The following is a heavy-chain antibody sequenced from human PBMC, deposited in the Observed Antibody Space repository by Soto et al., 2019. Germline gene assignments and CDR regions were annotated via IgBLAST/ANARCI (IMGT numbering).Heavy chain of an antibody. J-gene: IGHJ4*02. CDR2: IYYSGST. V-gene: IGHV4-31*03. Sequence: QVQLQESGPGLVKPSQTLSLTCTVSGGSISSGDYYWSWIRQHPGKGLEWIGYIYYSGSTYYNPSLKSRFTLSVDTSKNQFSLKLSSVTAADTAVYYCARGPGSGWYDYWGQGTLVTVSS. CDR3: ARGPGSGWYDY. CDR1: GGSISSGDYY. D-gene: IGHD6-19*01.